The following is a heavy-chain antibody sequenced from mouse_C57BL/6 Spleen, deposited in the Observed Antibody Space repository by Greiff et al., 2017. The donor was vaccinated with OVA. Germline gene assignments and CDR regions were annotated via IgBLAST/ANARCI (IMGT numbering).Heavy chain of an antibody. CDR3: ARSGTAQAVYAMDY. V-gene: IGHV1-69*01. D-gene: IGHD3-2*02. Sequence: QVQLQQPGAELVMPGASVKLSCKASGYTFTSYWMHWVKQRPGQGLEWIGEIDPSDSYTNYNQKFKGKSTLTVDKYSSTAYMQLSSLTSEDSAVYYCARSGTAQAVYAMDYWGQGTSVTVSS. CDR2: IDPSDSYT. J-gene: IGHJ4*01. CDR1: GYTFTSYW.